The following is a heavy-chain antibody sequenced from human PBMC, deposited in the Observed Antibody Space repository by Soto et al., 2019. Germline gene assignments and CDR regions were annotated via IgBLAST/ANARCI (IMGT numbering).Heavy chain of an antibody. CDR1: GFTFSSYS. V-gene: IGHV3-48*01. Sequence: EVQLVESGGGLVQPGGSLRLSCAASGFTFSSYSMNWVRQAPGKGLEWVSYISSSSSTIYYADSVKGRFTISRDNAKNSLYLQMNSLRVEDTAVYYCARDSSSGDYYYYYYMDVWGKGTTVTVSS. J-gene: IGHJ6*03. CDR3: ARDSSSGDYYYYYYMDV. D-gene: IGHD2-2*01. CDR2: ISSSSSTI.